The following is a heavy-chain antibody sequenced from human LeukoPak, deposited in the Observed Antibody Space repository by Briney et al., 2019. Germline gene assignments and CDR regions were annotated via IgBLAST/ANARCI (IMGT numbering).Heavy chain of an antibody. Sequence: SETLSLTCTVSGGSISSSSYYWGWIRQPPGKGLEWIGSIYYSGSTYYNPSLKSRVTISVDTSKNQFSLKLSSVTAADTAVYYCARPTNYGDYLDAFDIWGQGTMVTVSS. J-gene: IGHJ3*02. CDR1: GGSISSSSYY. CDR3: ARPTNYGDYLDAFDI. D-gene: IGHD4-17*01. CDR2: IYYSGST. V-gene: IGHV4-39*01.